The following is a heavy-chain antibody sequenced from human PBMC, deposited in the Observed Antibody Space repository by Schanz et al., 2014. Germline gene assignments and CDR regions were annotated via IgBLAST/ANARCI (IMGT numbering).Heavy chain of an antibody. Sequence: DVHLLESGGGLVQPGGSLRLSCAASGFTFSAYYMHWVRQAPGKGLVWVSRINGDGSRTAYADSVKGRFTISRDNAKNTLYLQMNSLRAEDTAVYYCARKMKLGVYGGKGHDSLDIWGQGTMVTVSS. CDR2: INGDGSRT. D-gene: IGHD4-17*01. J-gene: IGHJ3*02. V-gene: IGHV3-74*02. CDR3: ARKMKLGVYGGKGHDSLDI. CDR1: GFTFSAYY.